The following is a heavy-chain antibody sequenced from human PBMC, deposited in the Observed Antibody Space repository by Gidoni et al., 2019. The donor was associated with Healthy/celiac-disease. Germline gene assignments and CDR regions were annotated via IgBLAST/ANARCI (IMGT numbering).Heavy chain of an antibody. CDR1: GYTFTGYY. V-gene: IGHV1-2*02. J-gene: IGHJ6*02. Sequence: QVQLVQSGAEVTKPGASVKVSCKASGYTFTGYYMHWVRQAPGQGLEWMGWINPNSGGTNYAQKFQGRVTMTRDTSISTAYMELSRLRSDDTAVYYCATEIGIAAAGRDYYDGMDVWGQGTTVTVSS. CDR3: ATEIGIAAAGRDYYDGMDV. CDR2: INPNSGGT. D-gene: IGHD6-13*01.